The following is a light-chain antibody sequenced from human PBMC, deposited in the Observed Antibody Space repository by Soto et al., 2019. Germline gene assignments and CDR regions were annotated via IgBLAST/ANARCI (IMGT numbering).Light chain of an antibody. V-gene: IGLV2-11*01. CDR3: CLFAGSYTWV. CDR1: TSDVGGYNY. CDR2: DVS. J-gene: IGLJ3*02. Sequence: QSALTQPRSVSGSPGQSVTISCIETTSDVGGYNYVSWYQQHPGKAPKLMIYDVSKRPSGVPDRLSGSKSGNTASLTISGLQSEDEADHYCCLFAGSYTWVFGGGTKLTVL.